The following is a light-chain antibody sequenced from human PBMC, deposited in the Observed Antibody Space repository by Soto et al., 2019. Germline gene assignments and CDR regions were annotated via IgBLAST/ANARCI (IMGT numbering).Light chain of an antibody. CDR1: SSDVGGYKY. CDR2: HVS. J-gene: IGLJ1*01. CDR3: CSYTGSGTYV. V-gene: IGLV2-11*01. Sequence: QSVLTQPRSVSGSPGQSVTISCTGTSSDVGGYKYVSWYQQYPGKAPKLMIYHVSKRPSGVPDRFSGSKSGNTASLTISGLQGEDEADYYCCSYTGSGTYVFGTGTKVTVL.